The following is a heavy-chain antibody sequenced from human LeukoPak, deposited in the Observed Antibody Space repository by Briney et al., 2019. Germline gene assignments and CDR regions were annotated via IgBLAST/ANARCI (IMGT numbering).Heavy chain of an antibody. CDR2: IKQDGSEK. CDR1: GFTFSSYW. V-gene: IGHV3-7*01. D-gene: IGHD3-3*01. J-gene: IGHJ4*02. CDR3: ASFNYDFWSGYSPIDY. Sequence: GGSLRLSCAASGFTFSSYWMSWVRQAPGKGLEWVANIKQDGSEKYYVDSVKGRFTISRDNAKNSLYLQMNSLRAEDTAVYYCASFNYDFWSGYSPIDYWGQGTLVTVSS.